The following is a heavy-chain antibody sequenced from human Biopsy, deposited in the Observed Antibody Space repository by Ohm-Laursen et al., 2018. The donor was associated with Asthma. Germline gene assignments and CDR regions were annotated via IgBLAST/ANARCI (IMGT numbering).Heavy chain of an antibody. CDR3: ARDGTDDAFDI. Sequence: SLRLSCAASGFSFSNFAIHWVRQAPGKGLKWVGVISKDASTQDYADSVKGRFTMARDNSKNTLDLQMNSLREEDTAVYYCARDGTDDAFDIWGQGTVVSVSS. D-gene: IGHD1-1*01. CDR2: ISKDASTQ. J-gene: IGHJ3*02. CDR1: GFSFSNFA. V-gene: IGHV3-30*01.